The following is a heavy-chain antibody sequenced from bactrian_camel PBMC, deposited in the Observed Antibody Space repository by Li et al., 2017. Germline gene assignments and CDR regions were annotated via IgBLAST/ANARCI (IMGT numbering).Heavy chain of an antibody. V-gene: IGHV3S1*01. CDR1: GYSSETYC. Sequence: HVQLVESGGGSVQAGGSLRLSCATSGYSSETYCVGWFRQTLGNEREGVATMYTGGRATYYADAVQGRFTISRDNAKNTLYLQLSSLKTEDTAMYYCKTFPLDYSGSWCLGNWGQGTQVTVS. J-gene: IGHJ4*01. D-gene: IGHD3*01. CDR2: MYTGGRAT. CDR3: KTFPLDYSGSWCLGN.